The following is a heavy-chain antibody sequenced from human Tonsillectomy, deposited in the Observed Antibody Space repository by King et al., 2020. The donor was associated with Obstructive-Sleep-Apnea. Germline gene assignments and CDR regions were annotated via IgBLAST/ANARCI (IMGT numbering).Heavy chain of an antibody. V-gene: IGHV3-15*05. CDR1: GFTFSNSW. D-gene: IGHD6-25*01. CDR2: IRSNTDGGTT. Sequence: EVQLVESGGGLVKPGGSLRLSCAASGFTFSNSWMTWVRQAPGKGLEWVGRIRSNTDGGTTDNAAPVKGRFTISRDDSKNTLYLQMNSLKTEDTAVYYCTTSVDIPAASRPVDYWGQGTLVTVSS. J-gene: IGHJ4*02. CDR3: TTSVDIPAASRPVDY.